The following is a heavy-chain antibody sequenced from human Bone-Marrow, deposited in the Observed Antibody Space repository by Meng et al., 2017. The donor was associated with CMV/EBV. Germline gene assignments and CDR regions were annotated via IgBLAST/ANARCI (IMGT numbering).Heavy chain of an antibody. Sequence: SVKVSCKASGGTFSSYAISWVRQAPGQGLEWMGGIIPILGIANYAQKFQGRVTITADKSTSTAYMELSSLRFEDTAVYYCARHLRIGGSRGGAADYFDYWGQGTLVTVSS. J-gene: IGHJ4*02. D-gene: IGHD1-26*01. CDR1: GGTFSSYA. CDR3: ARHLRIGGSRGGAADYFDY. V-gene: IGHV1-69*10. CDR2: IIPILGIA.